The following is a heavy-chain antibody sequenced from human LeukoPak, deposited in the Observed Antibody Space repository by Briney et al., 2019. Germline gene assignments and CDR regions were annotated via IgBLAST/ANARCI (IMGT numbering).Heavy chain of an antibody. Sequence: GGSLRLSCAASGFTFSSYSVIWARQAPGKGLEWVSYASNSGTTTYYADSVKGRFTISRDNGKNLVSLQMNSLRDEDTAVYYCARADRDGNKRFLDWGQGTLVTVSS. CDR2: ASNSGTTT. CDR1: GFTFSSYS. CDR3: ARADRDGNKRFLD. D-gene: IGHD5-24*01. J-gene: IGHJ4*02. V-gene: IGHV3-48*02.